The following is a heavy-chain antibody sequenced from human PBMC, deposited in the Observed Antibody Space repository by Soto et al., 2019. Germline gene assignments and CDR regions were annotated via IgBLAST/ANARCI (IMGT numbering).Heavy chain of an antibody. J-gene: IGHJ6*02. CDR1: GYTFTSYY. V-gene: IGHV1-2*02. Sequence: GASVKVSCKASGYTFTSYYMHWVRQAPGQGLEWMGWINPNSGGTNYAQKLQGRVTMTRDTSISTAYMELSRLRSDDTAVYYCARDPYDFWSGYSMDVWGQGTTVTVSS. CDR3: ARDPYDFWSGYSMDV. CDR2: INPNSGGT. D-gene: IGHD3-3*01.